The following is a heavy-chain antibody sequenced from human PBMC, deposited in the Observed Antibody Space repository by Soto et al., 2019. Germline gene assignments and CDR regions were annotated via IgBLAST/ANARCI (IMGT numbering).Heavy chain of an antibody. Sequence: ASVKVSCKASGYTFTSYGISWVRQAPGQGLEWMGWISAYNGNTNYAQKLQGRVTMTTDTSTSTAYMELRSLRSDDTAVYYCAKEHFEHSSGGQKYFDYWGQGTLVTVSS. CDR1: GYTFTSYG. CDR3: AKEHFEHSSGGQKYFDY. D-gene: IGHD6-25*01. J-gene: IGHJ4*02. V-gene: IGHV1-18*01. CDR2: ISAYNGNT.